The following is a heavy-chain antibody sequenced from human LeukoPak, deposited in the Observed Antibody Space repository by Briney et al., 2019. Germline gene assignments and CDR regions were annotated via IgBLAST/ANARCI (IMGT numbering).Heavy chain of an antibody. CDR3: ARVDYYYDSSGYYLPGWYFDL. Sequence: SETLSLTCTVSGGSISRYYWSWIRQPPGKGLEWIGYIYYSGSTNYNPSLKSRVTISVDTSKNQFSLKLSSVTAADTAVYYCARVDYYYDSSGYYLPGWYFDLWGRGTLVTVSS. V-gene: IGHV4-59*01. J-gene: IGHJ2*01. CDR2: IYYSGST. CDR1: GGSISRYY. D-gene: IGHD3-22*01.